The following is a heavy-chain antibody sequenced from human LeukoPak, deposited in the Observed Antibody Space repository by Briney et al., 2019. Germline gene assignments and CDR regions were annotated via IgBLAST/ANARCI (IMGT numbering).Heavy chain of an antibody. V-gene: IGHV3-23*01. CDR2: ISGSGGST. CDR1: GFTFNIYA. CDR3: AKVSRVPATMRGSTSGNYYYYMDV. Sequence: GGSLRLSCAASGFTFNIYAMSWVRQAPGKGLEWVSAISGSGGSTYYADSVKGRFTISRDNSKNTVSLQMNSLRAEDTAIYYCAKVSRVPATMRGSTSGNYYYYMDVWGKGTTVTVSS. J-gene: IGHJ6*03. D-gene: IGHD2-2*01.